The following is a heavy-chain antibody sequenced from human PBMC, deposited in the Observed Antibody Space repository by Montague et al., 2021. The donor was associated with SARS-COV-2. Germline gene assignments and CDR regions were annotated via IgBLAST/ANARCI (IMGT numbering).Heavy chain of an antibody. D-gene: IGHD3-9*01. V-gene: IGHV3-30*04. CDR3: ARAAGNYDILTGYYDY. CDR2: ISYDGSNK. Sequence: SLRLSCAASGFTFSSYAMHWVRQAPGKGLEWVAVISYDGSNKYYXDSVKGRFTISRDNSENTLYLQMNSLRAEDTAVYYCARAAGNYDILTGYYDYWGQGTLVTVSS. J-gene: IGHJ4*02. CDR1: GFTFSSYA.